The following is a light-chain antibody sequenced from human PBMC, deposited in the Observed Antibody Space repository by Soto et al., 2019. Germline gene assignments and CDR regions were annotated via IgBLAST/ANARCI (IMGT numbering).Light chain of an antibody. CDR2: DAS. J-gene: IGKJ3*01. Sequence: EIVLTQSPATLSLSPGERATLSCRASQTLSTYLAWYQHKPGQPPRLLIYDASKRAAGIPARFSGSGSGTDFTLTISSLEPEDFAIYYCQQRSNWPPRITFGPGTKVDIK. CDR1: QTLSTY. V-gene: IGKV3-11*01. CDR3: QQRSNWPPRIT.